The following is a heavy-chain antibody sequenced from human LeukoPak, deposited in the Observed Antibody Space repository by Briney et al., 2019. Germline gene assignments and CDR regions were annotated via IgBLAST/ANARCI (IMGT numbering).Heavy chain of an antibody. CDR3: AKGSRHIYDAFDF. V-gene: IGHV3-23*01. Sequence: GGSLRLSCAASGFTFRSYAMSWVRQAPGKGLEWVSNISYTGDTASYADSVKGRFTVSRDNSKDTLFLQMNSLRAEDTAVFYCAKGSRHIYDAFDFWGQGTMVTVSS. CDR2: ISYTGDTA. J-gene: IGHJ3*01. CDR1: GFTFRSYA. D-gene: IGHD2-21*01.